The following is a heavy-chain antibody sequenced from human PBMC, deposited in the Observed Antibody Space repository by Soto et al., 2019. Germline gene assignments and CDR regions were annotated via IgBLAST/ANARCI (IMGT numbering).Heavy chain of an antibody. V-gene: IGHV1-18*01. CDR2: ISAYNGNT. CDR1: GYTFTSYG. Sequence: ASVKVSCKASGYTFTSYGISWVRQAPGQGLEWMGWISAYNGNTNYAQKLQGRVTMTTDTSTSTAYMELRSLRSDDTAVYYCARGSEYCSSTSCYEIFDYWGQGTLVTV. J-gene: IGHJ4*02. D-gene: IGHD2-2*01. CDR3: ARGSEYCSSTSCYEIFDY.